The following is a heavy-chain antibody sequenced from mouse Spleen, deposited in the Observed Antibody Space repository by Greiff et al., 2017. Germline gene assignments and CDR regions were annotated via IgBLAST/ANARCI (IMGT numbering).Heavy chain of an antibody. V-gene: IGHV5-6-2*01. CDR1: GFTFSSYA. Sequence: EVHLVESGGGLVKPGGSLKLSCAASGFTFSSYAMSWVRQTPEKRLEWVAAINSNGGSTYYPDTVKDRFTISRDNAKNTLYLQMSSLRSEDTALYYCARHASSGYPAWFAYWGQGTLVTVSA. CDR3: ARHASSGYPAWFAY. J-gene: IGHJ3*01. CDR2: INSNGGST. D-gene: IGHD3-1*01.